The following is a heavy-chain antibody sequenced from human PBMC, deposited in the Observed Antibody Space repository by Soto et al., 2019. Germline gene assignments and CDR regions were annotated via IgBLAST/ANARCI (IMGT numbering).Heavy chain of an antibody. J-gene: IGHJ4*02. V-gene: IGHV4-31*03. Sequence: QGPPQEAGPRTVKALQNLVPPRPFSCCSINRCCYYWGRIPPHPGEGLGGNGYIYFSGSTYYNPSLKSRVTISVDTSKNQFSLKLSSVTAADTAVYYCARAGVRVAAAGTGGLDYWGQGTLVTVSS. D-gene: IGHD6-13*01. CDR2: IYFSGST. CDR1: CCSINRCCYY. CDR3: ARAGVRVAAAGTGGLDY.